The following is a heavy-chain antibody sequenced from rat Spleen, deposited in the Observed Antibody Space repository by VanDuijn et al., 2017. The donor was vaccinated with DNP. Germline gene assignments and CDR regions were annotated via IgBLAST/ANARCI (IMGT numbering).Heavy chain of an antibody. J-gene: IGHJ4*01. CDR2: ISYDGSRT. Sequence: EVQLVESGGGLVQPGRSLKLSCAASGFTFSDYAMAWVRQAPKKGLEWVATISYDGSRTYYRDSVKGRFTISRDNAKSTLYLQMDSLRSEDTATYYCARYYGYNYAMDAWGQGTSVTVSS. V-gene: IGHV5-17*01. CDR3: ARYYGYNYAMDA. CDR1: GFTFSDYA. D-gene: IGHD1-9*01.